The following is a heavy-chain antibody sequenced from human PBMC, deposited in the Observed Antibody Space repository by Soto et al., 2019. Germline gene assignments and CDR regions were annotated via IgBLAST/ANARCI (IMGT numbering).Heavy chain of an antibody. V-gene: IGHV3-23*01. CDR2: ISGSGGST. CDR3: AKSAYSYGGGVDY. J-gene: IGHJ4*02. Sequence: GSLRLSCAASGFTVSSYAMRWARQAPGKGLEWVSAISGSGGSTYYADSVKGRFTISRDNSKNTLYLQMNSLRAEDTAVYYCAKSAYSYGGGVDYWGQGTLVTVSS. D-gene: IGHD5-18*01. CDR1: GFTVSSYA.